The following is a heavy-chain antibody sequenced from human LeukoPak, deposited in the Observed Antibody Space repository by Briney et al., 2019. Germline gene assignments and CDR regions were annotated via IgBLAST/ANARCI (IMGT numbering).Heavy chain of an antibody. CDR2: ISSSSSYI. Sequence: GGSLRLSCAASGFTFSSYSVNWVRQAPGKGLEWVSSISSSSSYIYYADSVKGRFTISRDNAKKSLFLQMNNLRAEDTAVYYCVAQGYYDNSGYFPYYFNYWGQGTPVTVSS. CDR1: GFTFSSYS. D-gene: IGHD3-22*01. V-gene: IGHV3-21*04. J-gene: IGHJ4*02. CDR3: VAQGYYDNSGYFPYYFNY.